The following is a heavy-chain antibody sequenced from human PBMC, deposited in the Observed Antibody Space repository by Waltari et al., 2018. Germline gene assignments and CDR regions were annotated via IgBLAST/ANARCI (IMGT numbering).Heavy chain of an antibody. J-gene: IGHJ5*02. CDR2: VHFSGTT. V-gene: IGHV4-39*01. D-gene: IGHD4-4*01. CDR3: ARLDYTALRRGCDP. Sequence: QLHLQESGPGLVRPSETLSLTCSVSGDSINRDYDYWGWLRQPPGAGLAWIGTVHFSGTTYYNPSLRSRVTISVDTSKNQFSLELTSVTAADTAVYYCARLDYTALRRGCDPWGQGTLVTVSS. CDR1: GDSINRDYDY.